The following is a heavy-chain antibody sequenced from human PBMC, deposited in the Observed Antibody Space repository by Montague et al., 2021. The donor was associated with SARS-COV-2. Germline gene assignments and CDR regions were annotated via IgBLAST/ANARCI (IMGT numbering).Heavy chain of an antibody. J-gene: IGHJ6*02. CDR2: ISYDGSNK. Sequence: SQRLSCAASGFTFSSYAMHWVRQAPGKGLEWVAVISYDGSNKYYADSVKGRFTISRDNSKNTLYLQMNSLRAEDTAVYYCARARFDSNPYYYYGMDVWGQGTTVTVSS. D-gene: IGHD4-11*01. CDR3: ARARFDSNPYYYYGMDV. V-gene: IGHV3-30-3*01. CDR1: GFTFSSYA.